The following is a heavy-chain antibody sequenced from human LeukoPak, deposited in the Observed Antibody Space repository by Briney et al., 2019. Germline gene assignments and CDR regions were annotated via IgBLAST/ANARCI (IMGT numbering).Heavy chain of an antibody. V-gene: IGHV1-46*01. D-gene: IGHD2-8*02. CDR2: INPSGGST. Sequence: ASVKVSCKASGYTFTSYYMHWVRQAPGQGLEWMGIINPSGGSTSYAQKFQGRVTMTRDTSTSTVYMELSSLRVEDTAMYYCASLSGVWDTGDKKWFDPWGQGTLVTVSS. J-gene: IGHJ5*02. CDR1: GYTFTSYY. CDR3: ASLSGVWDTGDKKWFDP.